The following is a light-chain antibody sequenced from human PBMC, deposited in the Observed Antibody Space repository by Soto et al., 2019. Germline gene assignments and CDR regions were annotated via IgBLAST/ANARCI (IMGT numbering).Light chain of an antibody. Sequence: QSALTQPPSASGSPGQLVTISCTGTSSDVGGYNYVSWYQQHPGKAPKLMIYEVSKRPSGVPDRFSGSKSGNTASLTVSGLQAEDEADYYCSSYAGSNGGVFGTGTKVTV. CDR1: SSDVGGYNY. V-gene: IGLV2-8*01. J-gene: IGLJ1*01. CDR2: EVS. CDR3: SSYAGSNGGV.